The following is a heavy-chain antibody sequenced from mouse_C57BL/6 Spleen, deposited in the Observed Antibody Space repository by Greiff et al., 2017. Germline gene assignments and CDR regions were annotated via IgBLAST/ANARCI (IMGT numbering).Heavy chain of an antibody. CDR2: IYPGSGST. V-gene: IGHV1-55*01. CDR1: GYTFTSYW. CDR3: ARKGGYYYGSDY. Sequence: QVQLQQPGAELVKPGASVKMSCKASGYTFTSYWITWVKQRPGQGLEWIGDIYPGSGSTNYNEKFKSKATLTVDTSSSTAYMQLSSLTSEDSAVYYCARKGGYYYGSDYWGQGTTLTVSS. J-gene: IGHJ2*01. D-gene: IGHD1-1*01.